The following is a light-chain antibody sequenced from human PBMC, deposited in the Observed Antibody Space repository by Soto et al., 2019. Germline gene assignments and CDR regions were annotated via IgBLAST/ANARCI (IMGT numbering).Light chain of an antibody. Sequence: QSVLTQPPSVSGTPGQWVTISCTGSSSNIGAGYDVHWYQQLPGTAPKLLIYGNNNPPSGVPDRFSGSKSGASASLAITGLQAEDEADYYCLSYDNSLSGSVFGGWTKLTVL. CDR1: SSNIGAGYD. J-gene: IGLJ2*01. CDR2: GNN. V-gene: IGLV1-40*01. CDR3: LSYDNSLSGSV.